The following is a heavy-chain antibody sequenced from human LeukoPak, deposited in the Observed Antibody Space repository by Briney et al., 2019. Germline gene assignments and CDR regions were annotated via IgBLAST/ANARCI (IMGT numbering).Heavy chain of an antibody. V-gene: IGHV3-48*02. CDR3: ARGYCSGGTCSYGMDV. Sequence: TGGSLRLSCAASGFTFSSHSMNWVRQAPGKGLEWVSYVSGSSSTIYYADSVKGRFAISRDNAKTSLHLQMNSLRDEDTAVYYCARGYCSGGTCSYGMDVWGQGTTVTVSS. J-gene: IGHJ6*02. D-gene: IGHD2-15*01. CDR1: GFTFSSHS. CDR2: VSGSSSTI.